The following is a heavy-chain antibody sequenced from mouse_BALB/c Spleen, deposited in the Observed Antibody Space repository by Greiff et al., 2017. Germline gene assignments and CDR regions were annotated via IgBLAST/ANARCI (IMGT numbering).Heavy chain of an antibody. CDR3: ARDGYYFDY. D-gene: IGHD2-2*01. CDR2: INSNGGST. CDR1: GFTFSSYG. V-gene: IGHV5-6-3*01. J-gene: IGHJ2*01. Sequence: EVKLMESGGGLVPPGGSLKLSCAASGFTFSSYGMSWVRQTPDKRLELVATINSNGGSTYYPDSVKGRFTISRDNAKNTLYLQMSSLKSEDTAMYYCARDGYYFDYWGQGTTLTVSS.